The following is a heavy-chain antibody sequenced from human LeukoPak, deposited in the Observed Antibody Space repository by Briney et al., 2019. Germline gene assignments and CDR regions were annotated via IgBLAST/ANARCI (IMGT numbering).Heavy chain of an antibody. D-gene: IGHD6-19*01. CDR3: ARSGAGWFDY. J-gene: IGHJ4*02. Sequence: GGSLRLSCAASGFAVSTHFMSWVRQAPGKRLEWVSVIYADGSTYYADSVKGRFTISRDNSKNTPYLQMNSLRAEDTAVYYCARSGAGWFDYWGQGTLVTVSS. CDR2: IYADGST. CDR1: GFAVSTHF. V-gene: IGHV3-53*01.